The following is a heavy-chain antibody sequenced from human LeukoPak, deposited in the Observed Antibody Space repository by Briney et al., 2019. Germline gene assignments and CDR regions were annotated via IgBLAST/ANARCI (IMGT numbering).Heavy chain of an antibody. CDR3: ARDQLLSYYFDY. V-gene: IGHV4-38-2*02. CDR2: IYHSGST. J-gene: IGHJ4*02. CDR1: GYSISSGYY. D-gene: IGHD2-2*01. Sequence: SETLSLTCAVSGYSISSGYYWSWIRQPPGKGLEWIGSIYHSGSTYYNPSLKSRVTISVDTSKNQFSLKLSSVTAADTAVYYCARDQLLSYYFDYWGQGTLVTVSS.